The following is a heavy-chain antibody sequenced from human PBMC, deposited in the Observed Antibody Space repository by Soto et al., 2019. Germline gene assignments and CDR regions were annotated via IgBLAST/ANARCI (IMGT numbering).Heavy chain of an antibody. J-gene: IGHJ6*02. D-gene: IGHD6-19*01. V-gene: IGHV5-10-1*01. CDR2: IDPSDSYT. CDR3: ASQPIAVAGTLGVSNYYYGMDV. CDR1: GYSFASYW. Sequence: GESLKISCKGSGYSFASYWISWVRQMPGKGLEWMGRIDPSDSYTNYSPSFQGHVTISADKSISTAYLQWSSLKASDTAMYYCASQPIAVAGTLGVSNYYYGMDVWGQGTTVTVS.